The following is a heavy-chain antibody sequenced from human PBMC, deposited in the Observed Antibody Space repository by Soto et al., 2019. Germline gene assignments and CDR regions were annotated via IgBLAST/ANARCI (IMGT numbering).Heavy chain of an antibody. D-gene: IGHD2-15*01. V-gene: IGHV3-30-3*01. Sequence: QVQLVESGGGVVQPGRSLRLSCAASGFTFSSYAMHWVRQAPGKGLEWVAVISYDGSNKYYADSVKGRFTISRDNSKNTLYLQMNSMRAEDTAVYYCARSDCSGGSCYDVRVGGYYYYGMDVWGQGTTVTVSS. CDR3: ARSDCSGGSCYDVRVGGYYYYGMDV. CDR1: GFTFSSYA. J-gene: IGHJ6*02. CDR2: ISYDGSNK.